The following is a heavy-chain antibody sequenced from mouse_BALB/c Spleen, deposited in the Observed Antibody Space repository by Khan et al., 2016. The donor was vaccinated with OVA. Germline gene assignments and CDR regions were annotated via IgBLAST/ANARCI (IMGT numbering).Heavy chain of an antibody. J-gene: IGHJ4*01. CDR3: SISNDYGRGLYAGDY. V-gene: IGHV1S41*01. D-gene: IGHD2-4*01. CDR1: GYTFTSFW. CDR2: IAPGSGSA. Sequence: DLVKPGASVKLSCKASGYTFTSFWINWIRHRPGQGLEWLGRIAPGSGSAYYSELFKAKATLTVDTSSNSAYIQFSSLSSLYSAASFCSISNDYGRGLYAGDYWCQGTSVTVSS.